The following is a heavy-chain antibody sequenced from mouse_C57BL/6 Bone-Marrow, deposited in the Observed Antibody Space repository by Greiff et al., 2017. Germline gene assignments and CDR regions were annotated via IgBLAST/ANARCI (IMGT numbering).Heavy chain of an antibody. CDR1: GYSITSGYY. V-gene: IGHV3-6*01. Sequence: EVQLVESGPGLVKPSQSLSLTCSVTGYSITSGYYWNWIRQFPGNKLEWMGYISYDGSNNYNPSLKNRISITRDTSKNQFFLKLNSVTTEDTATYYCARSSPITTVVATDYFDYWGQGTTLTVSS. CDR2: ISYDGSN. CDR3: ARSSPITTVVATDYFDY. J-gene: IGHJ2*01. D-gene: IGHD1-1*01.